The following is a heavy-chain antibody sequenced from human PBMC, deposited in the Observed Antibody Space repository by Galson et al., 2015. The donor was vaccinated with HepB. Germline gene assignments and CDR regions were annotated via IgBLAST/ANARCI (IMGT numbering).Heavy chain of an antibody. CDR1: GGSISSYY. J-gene: IGHJ3*02. V-gene: IGHV4-4*07. CDR3: ARDSVLMVSVGAFDI. Sequence: LSLTCTVSGGSISSYYWRWIRQPAGKGLEWIGRIYTSGSTNYNPSLKSRVTMSVDTSKNQFSLKLSSVTAADTAVYYCARDSVLMVSVGAFDIWGQGTMVTVSS. CDR2: IYTSGST. D-gene: IGHD2-8*01.